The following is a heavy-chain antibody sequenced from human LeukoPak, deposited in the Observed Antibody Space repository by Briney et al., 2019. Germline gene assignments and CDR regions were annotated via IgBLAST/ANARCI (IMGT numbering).Heavy chain of an antibody. CDR3: TRDHYSSLDY. V-gene: IGHV3-49*04. CDR1: GLTFGDYA. CDR2: IRVRAFGATT. J-gene: IGHJ4*02. Sequence: GGSLRLSCTASGLTFGDYAMSWVRQAPGKGLEWVGFIRVRAFGATTEYAASVKGRFTISRDDSKNIAYLQMNSLKSEDTAVYYCTRDHYSSLDYWGQGTLVTVSS. D-gene: IGHD4-11*01.